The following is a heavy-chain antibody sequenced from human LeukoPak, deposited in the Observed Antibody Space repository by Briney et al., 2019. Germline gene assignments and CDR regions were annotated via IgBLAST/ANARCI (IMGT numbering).Heavy chain of an antibody. J-gene: IGHJ5*02. D-gene: IGHD3-10*01. V-gene: IGHV3-48*03. CDR1: GFTFSSYE. Sequence: GGSLRLSCAASGFTFSSYEMNWVRQAPGKGLEWVSYISSSGSTIYYADSVKGRFTISRDNSKNTLYLQMNSLRAEDTAVYYCAKGGYYYGSGSPGWFDPWGQGTLVTVSS. CDR3: AKGGYYYGSGSPGWFDP. CDR2: ISSSGSTI.